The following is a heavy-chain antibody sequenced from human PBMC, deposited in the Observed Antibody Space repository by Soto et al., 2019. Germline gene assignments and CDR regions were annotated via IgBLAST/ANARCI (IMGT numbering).Heavy chain of an antibody. D-gene: IGHD5-12*01. CDR3: TRHRPPGGYDYYYFDY. V-gene: IGHV3-73*01. CDR1: GFTFSGSA. J-gene: IGHJ4*02. Sequence: GGSLRLSCAASGFTFSGSAMHWVRQASGKGLEWVGRIRSKANTYATAYAASVKGRFTISRDDSKNTAYLQMNSLKTEDTAVYYCTRHRPPGGYDYYYFDYWGQGTLVTVSS. CDR2: IRSKANTYAT.